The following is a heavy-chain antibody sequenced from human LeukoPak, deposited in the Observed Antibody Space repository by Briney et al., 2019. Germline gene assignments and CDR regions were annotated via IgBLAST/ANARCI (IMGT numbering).Heavy chain of an antibody. Sequence: GGSLRLSCAASGFTFGSYAMSWVRQAPGKGLEWVSGISTSGGTTSSAESVKGRFTVSRDNPRNTLYMEMKSLRDEDTAVYYCAVMHRYYDGSGYWVQWGQGTLVTVSS. CDR2: ISTSGGTT. V-gene: IGHV3-23*01. D-gene: IGHD3-22*01. CDR3: AVMHRYYDGSGYWVQ. J-gene: IGHJ4*02. CDR1: GFTFGSYA.